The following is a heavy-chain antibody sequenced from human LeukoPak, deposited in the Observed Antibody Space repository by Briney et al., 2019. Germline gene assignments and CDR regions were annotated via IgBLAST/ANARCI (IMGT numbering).Heavy chain of an antibody. V-gene: IGHV4-34*01. J-gene: IGHJ4*02. Sequence: SETLSLTCAVYGGSFSGYYWSWIRQPPGKGLEWIGEINHSGSTNYNPSLKSRVTISVDTSKNQFSLKLSSVTAADTAVYYCARGDSEDGYRFDYWGQGTLVTVSS. CDR1: GGSFSGYY. CDR3: ARGDSEDGYRFDY. D-gene: IGHD5-24*01. CDR2: INHSGST.